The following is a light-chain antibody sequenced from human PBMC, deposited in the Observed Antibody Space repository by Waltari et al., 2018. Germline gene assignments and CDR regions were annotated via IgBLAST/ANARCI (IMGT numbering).Light chain of an antibody. CDR3: QQYNSYSLWT. Sequence: DIQMTQSPSTLSASIGDRVTITCRASQSVNSWLAWYQQKPGKAPKLLIYKASKLDSAVPSGCSGGGSGTGFTLTISSMQPDDFATYYCQQYNSYSLWTFGQGTKVEIK. V-gene: IGKV1-5*03. CDR1: QSVNSW. CDR2: KAS. J-gene: IGKJ1*01.